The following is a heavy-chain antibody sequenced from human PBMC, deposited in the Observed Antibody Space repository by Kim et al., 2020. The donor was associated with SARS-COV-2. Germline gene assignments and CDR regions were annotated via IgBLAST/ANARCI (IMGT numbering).Heavy chain of an antibody. CDR2: IHYSGST. CDR3: ARVEGPMGYFGL. CDR1: GVSISSGGYY. Sequence: SETLSFTCTVSGVSISSGGYYWSWIRQHPGKGLEWIGYIHYSGSTHCNASLKSRVTISVDTSKNQFSLRLRSVTAADTAVYYCARVEGPMGYFGLWGRGTLVTVSS. J-gene: IGHJ2*01. V-gene: IGHV4-31*03. D-gene: IGHD3-3*01.